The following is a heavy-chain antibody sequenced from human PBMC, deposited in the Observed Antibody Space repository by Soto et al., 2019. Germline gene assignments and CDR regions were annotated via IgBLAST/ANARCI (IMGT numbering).Heavy chain of an antibody. CDR1: GFSLSTSGVG. J-gene: IGHJ4*02. CDR3: AHGSVEGSYFDY. CDR2: IYWDDDK. Sequence: QITLKESGPTLVKPTQTLTLTCTFSGFSLSTSGVGVGWIRQPPGKALEWLALIYWDDDKRYSPSLKSRLTITKDTSKNQVVITMTNMDPVDTATYYCAHGSVEGSYFDYWGQGTLVTVSS. D-gene: IGHD6-19*01. V-gene: IGHV2-5*02.